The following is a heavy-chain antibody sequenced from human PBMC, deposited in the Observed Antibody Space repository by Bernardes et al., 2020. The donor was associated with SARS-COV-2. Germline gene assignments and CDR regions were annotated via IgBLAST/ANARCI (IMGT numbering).Heavy chain of an antibody. D-gene: IGHD3-3*01. CDR2: IYYSGST. CDR3: ARIVRFLEWYPLDV. V-gene: IGHV4-59*01. J-gene: IGHJ6*02. Sequence: TLSLTCTVSGGSISSYYWSWIRQPPGKGLEWIGYIYYSGSTNYNPSLKSRVTISVDTSKNQFSLKLSSVTAADTAVYYCARIVRFLEWYPLDVWGQGTTVTVSS. CDR1: GGSISSYY.